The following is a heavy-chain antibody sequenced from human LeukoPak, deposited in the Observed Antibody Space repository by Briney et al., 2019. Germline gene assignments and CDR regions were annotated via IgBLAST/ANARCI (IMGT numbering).Heavy chain of an antibody. V-gene: IGHV3-21*01. Sequence: PGGSLRLSCAASGFTFSSYSMNWVRQAPGKGLEWVSSISSSSNYIYYADSVKGRFTISRDNAKNSLYLQMNSLRAEDTAVYYCARDDDRDFHAFEIWGQGTMVTVSS. D-gene: IGHD2-21*02. J-gene: IGHJ3*02. CDR3: ARDDDRDFHAFEI. CDR1: GFTFSSYS. CDR2: ISSSSNYI.